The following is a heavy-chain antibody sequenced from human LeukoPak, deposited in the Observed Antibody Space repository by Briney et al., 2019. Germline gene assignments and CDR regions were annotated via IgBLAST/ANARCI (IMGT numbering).Heavy chain of an antibody. D-gene: IGHD3-10*01. CDR3: TRPGPTKTTMVRRDNWFDP. Sequence: GGSLRLSCVTSRFIFSRYTMNWVRQAPGKGLEWVSSIGATSAYIFYADSVKGRFTISRDNAKNSLFLQMNSLRADDTAVYYCTRPGPTKTTMVRRDNWFDPWGQGTLVTVSS. CDR1: RFIFSRYT. CDR2: IGATSAYI. J-gene: IGHJ5*02. V-gene: IGHV3-21*01.